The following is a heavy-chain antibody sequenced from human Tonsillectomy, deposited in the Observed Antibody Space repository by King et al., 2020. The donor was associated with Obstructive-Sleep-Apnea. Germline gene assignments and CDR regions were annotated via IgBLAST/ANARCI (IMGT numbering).Heavy chain of an antibody. CDR3: VRDETGSYRY. CDR2: SRNKANSYAT. J-gene: IGHJ4*02. Sequence: VQLVESGGGLVQPGGSLRLSCAASGFTFSDHYMDWVRQTPGKGLEWVGRSRNKANSYATEYAPSVKDRFTISRDDSKDSLYLQISSLKTEDTAVYYCVRDETGSYRYWGQGTLVTVSS. V-gene: IGHV3-72*01. CDR1: GFTFSDHY. D-gene: IGHD1-26*01.